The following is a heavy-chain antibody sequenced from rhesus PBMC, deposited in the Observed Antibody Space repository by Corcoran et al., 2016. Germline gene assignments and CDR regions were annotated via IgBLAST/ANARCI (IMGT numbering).Heavy chain of an antibody. V-gene: IGHV4-73*01. CDR1: GGSISGYYY. Sequence: QVQLQQWGEGLVKPSETLSLTCAVYGGSISGYYYWSWIRQPPGKGLGWIGYIYGNSASTNYNPSLKYRVTISKATSNNQFSLKLSSVTAADSAVYYCARDFAYWGQGVLVTVSS. CDR2: IYGNSAST. CDR3: ARDFAY. J-gene: IGHJ4*01.